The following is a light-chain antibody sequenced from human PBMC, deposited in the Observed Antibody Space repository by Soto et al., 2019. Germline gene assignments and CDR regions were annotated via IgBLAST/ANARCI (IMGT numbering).Light chain of an antibody. Sequence: DIQMTQSPSSLSAFVGDRVTITCRASQSISRFLAWYQQKPGKAPKLLIYDASSLQSGVPSRFSGSGSGTVFTLTISSLQPDDFATYYCQQYNSYSTFGGGTKLEI. J-gene: IGKJ4*01. CDR1: QSISRF. CDR3: QQYNSYST. V-gene: IGKV1-5*01. CDR2: DAS.